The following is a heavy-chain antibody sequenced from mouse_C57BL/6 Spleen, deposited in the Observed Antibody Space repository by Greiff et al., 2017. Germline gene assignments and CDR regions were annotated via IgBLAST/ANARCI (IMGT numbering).Heavy chain of an antibody. CDR3: AREGHYGISWFAY. Sequence: VHVKQSGPELVKPGASVKIPCKASGYTFTDYNMDWVKQSHGKSLEWIGDINPNNGGTIYNQKFKGKATLTVDKSSSTAYMELRSLTSEDTAVYYCAREGHYGISWFAYWGQGTLVTVSA. CDR1: GYTFTDYN. J-gene: IGHJ3*01. V-gene: IGHV1-18*01. CDR2: INPNNGGT. D-gene: IGHD1-1*01.